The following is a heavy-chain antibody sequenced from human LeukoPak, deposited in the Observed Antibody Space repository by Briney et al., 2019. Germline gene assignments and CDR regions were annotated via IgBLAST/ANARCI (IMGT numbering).Heavy chain of an antibody. V-gene: IGHV4-39*07. CDR3: ARKWSDY. J-gene: IGHJ4*02. CDR1: GGSISSSSYY. D-gene: IGHD2-8*01. Sequence: SETLSLTCTVSGGSISSSSYYWGWIRQPPGKGLEWIGEINHSGSTNYNPSLKSRVTISVDTSKNQFSLKLSSVTAADTAVYYCARKWSDYWGQGTLVTVSS. CDR2: INHSGST.